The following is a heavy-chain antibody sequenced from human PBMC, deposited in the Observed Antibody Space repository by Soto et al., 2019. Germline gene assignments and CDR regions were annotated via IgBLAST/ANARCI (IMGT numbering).Heavy chain of an antibody. V-gene: IGHV1-3*01. CDR3: ARGLTPADY. Sequence: QVQLVQSGAEVKKPGASVKVSCKASGCTFTSYAMHWVRQAPGQRLEWMGWINAANGNTKYSQKFQGRVTITRDTSASAAYMQLSSLSSEDTCVYYCARGLTPADYWGQGTLVTVSS. CDR1: GCTFTSYA. CDR2: INAANGNT. J-gene: IGHJ4*02.